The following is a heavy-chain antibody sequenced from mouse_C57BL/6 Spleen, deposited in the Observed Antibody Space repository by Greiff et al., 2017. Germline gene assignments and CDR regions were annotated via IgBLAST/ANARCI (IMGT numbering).Heavy chain of an antibody. CDR3: ARDYGNHYYAMDY. V-gene: IGHV1-26*01. Sequence: VQLQQSGPELVKPGASVKISCKASGYTFTDYYMNWVKQSHGKSLEWIGDINPNNGGTSYNQKFKGKATLTVDKSSSTAYMELRSLTSEDSAVYYCARDYGNHYYAMDYWGQGTSVTVSS. CDR1: GYTFTDYY. CDR2: INPNNGGT. J-gene: IGHJ4*01. D-gene: IGHD2-1*01.